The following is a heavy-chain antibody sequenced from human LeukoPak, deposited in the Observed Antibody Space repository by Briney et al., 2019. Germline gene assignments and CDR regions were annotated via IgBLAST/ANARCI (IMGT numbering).Heavy chain of an antibody. D-gene: IGHD6-6*01. J-gene: IGHJ4*02. CDR1: GFTFSDYW. CDR3: ARRGGSSSRRSPIDY. CDR2: IKQDGSQR. V-gene: IGHV3-7*01. Sequence: GGSLRLPCTASGFTFSDYWMTWVRQAPGKGPEWVANIKQDGSQRYYVDSVRGRFTISRDNAKNSLFLKMNGLRAEDTAVYYCARRGGSSSRRSPIDYWGQGTLVTVSS.